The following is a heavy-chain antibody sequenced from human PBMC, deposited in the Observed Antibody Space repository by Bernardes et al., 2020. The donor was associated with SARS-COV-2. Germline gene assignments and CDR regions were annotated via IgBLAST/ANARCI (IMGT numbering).Heavy chain of an antibody. Sequence: ASVKVSCKVSGYTLTELTMHWVRQAPGKGLEWMGGFDPEDGETIYAQKFQGRVTMTEDTSTDTAYMELSSLRSEDTAVYYCATDRGAIFGVVILVYWGQGTLVTVSS. V-gene: IGHV1-24*01. D-gene: IGHD3-3*01. J-gene: IGHJ4*02. CDR3: ATDRGAIFGVVILVY. CDR2: FDPEDGET. CDR1: GYTLTELT.